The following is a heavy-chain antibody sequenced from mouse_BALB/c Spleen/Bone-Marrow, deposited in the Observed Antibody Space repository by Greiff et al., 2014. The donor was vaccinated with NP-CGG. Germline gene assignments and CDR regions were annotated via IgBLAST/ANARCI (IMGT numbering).Heavy chain of an antibody. J-gene: IGHJ2*01. D-gene: IGHD2-3*01. Sequence: VHVKQSGAELVKPGASVRLSCTASGFNIKDTYMHWVKLRPDQGLEWIGRIDPANGNAKHDPKFQGKAAITADTSSNTTYLQLSSLTSEDTAVYYCAIYFYFDYWGQGTTLTVSS. V-gene: IGHV14-3*02. CDR3: AIYFYFDY. CDR1: GFNIKDTY. CDR2: IDPANGNA.